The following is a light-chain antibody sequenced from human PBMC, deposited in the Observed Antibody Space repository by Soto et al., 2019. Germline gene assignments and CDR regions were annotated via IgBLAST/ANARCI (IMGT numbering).Light chain of an antibody. CDR3: QQRSNWPSYT. CDR1: QSVSKY. V-gene: IGKV3-11*01. Sequence: EIVLTQSPATLSLSPGERATLSCRTSQSVSKYIAWYQQTPGQAPRLLIYDTSDRATGIPARFSGSGSGTDVTLTISSLEPEDFAVYYCQQRSNWPSYTFGQGTKLEIK. CDR2: DTS. J-gene: IGKJ2*01.